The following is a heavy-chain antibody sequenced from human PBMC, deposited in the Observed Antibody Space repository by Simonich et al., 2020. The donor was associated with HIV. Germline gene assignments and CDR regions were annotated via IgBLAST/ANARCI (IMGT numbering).Heavy chain of an antibody. CDR1: GFSFDDYA. CDR2: SRWDSGSK. J-gene: IGHJ3*02. CDR3: AKGRLKWELLRGAFDI. D-gene: IGHD1-26*01. V-gene: IGHV3-9*01. Sequence: EVQLLESGGGLVQPGRSLRLSCAASGFSFDDYAMHWVRQGPGKCLGLVSGSRWDSGSKGSADSMKGRFTIARDNAKKSLYLQMNSLRAEDTALYYCAKGRLKWELLRGAFDIWGQGTMVTVSS.